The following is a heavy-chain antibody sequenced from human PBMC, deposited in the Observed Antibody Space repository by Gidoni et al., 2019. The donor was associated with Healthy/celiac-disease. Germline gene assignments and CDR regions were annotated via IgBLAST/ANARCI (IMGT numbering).Heavy chain of an antibody. D-gene: IGHD4-17*01. CDR3: AKALYGDYEVSGMDV. CDR2: ISWNSGSI. J-gene: IGHJ6*02. Sequence: EVQLVESGGGLVQPGRSLRLSCASSGFTFDDYAMHWVRQAQGKGLEWVSGISWNSGSIGYADSVKGRFTISRDNAKNSLYLQMNSLRAEDTALYYCAKALYGDYEVSGMDVWGQGTTVTVSS. V-gene: IGHV3-9*01. CDR1: GFTFDDYA.